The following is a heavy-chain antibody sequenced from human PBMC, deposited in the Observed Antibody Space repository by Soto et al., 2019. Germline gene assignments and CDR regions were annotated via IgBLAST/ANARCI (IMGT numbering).Heavy chain of an antibody. CDR1: GLTFTDYW. D-gene: IGHD3-3*01. Sequence: GGSLRLSCVTYGLTFTDYWMSWVRQAPGKGLEWVANIKQDESEKNYLDSVKGRFTISRDNAKNMLYLQMSSLRPDDSAVYYCVKSRGGANYDFFDWGQGTQVTVSS. CDR3: VKSRGGANYDFFD. V-gene: IGHV3-7*01. CDR2: IKQDESEK. J-gene: IGHJ4*02.